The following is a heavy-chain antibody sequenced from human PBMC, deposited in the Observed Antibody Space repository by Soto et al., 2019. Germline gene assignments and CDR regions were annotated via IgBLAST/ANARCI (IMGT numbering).Heavy chain of an antibody. CDR3: ARSHYVLGASDI. CDR2: IYHSGST. D-gene: IGHD3-10*02. V-gene: IGHV4-30-4*01. CDR1: GGSITSGDYY. Sequence: SLTCTVAGGSITSGDYYWSWIRQPPGKGPEWIGYIYHSGSTYYNPSLKSRITISLDTSKNQFSLKLSSVTVADTAVYYCARSHYVLGASDIWGPGAMVTVSS. J-gene: IGHJ3*02.